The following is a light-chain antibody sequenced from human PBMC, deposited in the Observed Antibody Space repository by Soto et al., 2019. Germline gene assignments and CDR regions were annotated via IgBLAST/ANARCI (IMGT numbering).Light chain of an antibody. CDR3: QQYGSSGT. CDR2: GAS. V-gene: IGKV3-15*01. Sequence: EIEMTQSPATLSLSPGERATLYCWASQSVSSNLAWYQQKPGQAPRLLIYGASTRVTGVPARFSGSGSGTEFILIISSLQSEDFAVYYCQQYGSSGTFGQGTKVDIK. CDR1: QSVSSN. J-gene: IGKJ1*01.